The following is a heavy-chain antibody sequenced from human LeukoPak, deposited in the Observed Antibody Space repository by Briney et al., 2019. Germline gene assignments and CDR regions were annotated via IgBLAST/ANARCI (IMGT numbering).Heavy chain of an antibody. V-gene: IGHV3-30*04. CDR2: ISYDGSTT. Sequence: GGSLRLSCAASEFTFSTYAMHWVRQAPGKGLEWVAVISYDGSTTYYADSVKGRFTISRDNSKNTLYLQMNSLRAEDTAVYYCARARSSYGYGDAFDIWGQGTMVTVSS. D-gene: IGHD5-18*01. J-gene: IGHJ3*02. CDR1: EFTFSTYA. CDR3: ARARSSYGYGDAFDI.